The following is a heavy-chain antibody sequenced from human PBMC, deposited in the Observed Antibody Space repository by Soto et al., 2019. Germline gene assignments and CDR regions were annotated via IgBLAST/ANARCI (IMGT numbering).Heavy chain of an antibody. CDR2: ISWNSDTI. D-gene: IGHD3-10*01. Sequence: EVQLVESGGGLVQPGRSLRLSCAASGFTFDDYAMHWVRQAPGKGLEWVTGISWNSDTIGYADSVKGRFTISRDNAKNSLYLQMSSLRAEDTAFYYCARDVWSRASGPPDSWGQGTLVTVSS. J-gene: IGHJ4*02. CDR1: GFTFDDYA. V-gene: IGHV3-9*01. CDR3: ARDVWSRASGPPDS.